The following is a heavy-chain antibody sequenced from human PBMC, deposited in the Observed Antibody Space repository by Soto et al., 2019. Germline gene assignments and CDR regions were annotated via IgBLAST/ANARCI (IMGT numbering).Heavy chain of an antibody. J-gene: IGHJ6*03. Sequence: SETLSLTCAVYGGSFSGYYWSWLRQPPGKGLEWMGEINHSGSTNYNPSLKSRVTISVDTSKNQFSLKLSSVTAADTAVYYCARDEYKYCSSTSCYHPYYYYYMDVWGKGTTVTVSS. CDR3: ARDEYKYCSSTSCYHPYYYYYMDV. CDR1: GGSFSGYY. D-gene: IGHD2-2*01. CDR2: INHSGST. V-gene: IGHV4-34*01.